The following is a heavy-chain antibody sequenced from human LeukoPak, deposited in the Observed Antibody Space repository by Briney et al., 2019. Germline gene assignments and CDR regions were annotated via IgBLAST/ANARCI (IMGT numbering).Heavy chain of an antibody. CDR3: ARAPSGTVDY. D-gene: IGHD1-26*01. CDR2: INPNSGNT. J-gene: IGHJ4*02. Sequence: ASVKVSCKASGYTFTGYYMHWVRQAPGQGLEWMGRINPNSGNTGYAQKFQGRVTMTRNTSISTAYMELSSLRSEDTAVYYCARAPSGTVDYWGQGTLVTVSS. V-gene: IGHV1-8*02. CDR1: GYTFTGYY.